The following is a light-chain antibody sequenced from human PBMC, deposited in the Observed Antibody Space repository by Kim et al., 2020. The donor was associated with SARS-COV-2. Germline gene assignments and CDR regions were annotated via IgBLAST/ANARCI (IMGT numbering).Light chain of an antibody. Sequence: SSELTQDPAVSVALGQTVRITCQGDSLRRYYASWYQQKPGQAPVLVIYGKNNRPSGIPDRFSGSSSGNTASLTITGAQAEDEADYYFNSRAGSGNHVVFG. CDR1: SLRRYY. CDR3: NSRAGSGNHVV. V-gene: IGLV3-19*01. CDR2: GKN. J-gene: IGLJ2*01.